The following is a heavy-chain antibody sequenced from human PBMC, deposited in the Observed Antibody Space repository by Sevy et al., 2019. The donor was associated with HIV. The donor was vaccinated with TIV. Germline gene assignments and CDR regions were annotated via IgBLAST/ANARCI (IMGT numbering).Heavy chain of an antibody. D-gene: IGHD3-3*01. Sequence: GGSLRLSCAASGFTFSSYWMSWVRQAPGKGLEWVANIKQDGSEKYYVESVKGRFTISRDNAKNSLFLQMNSLRAEDTAVYYCASERITIFGVVIPNWFAPWGQGTLVTVSS. V-gene: IGHV3-7*01. CDR1: GFTFSSYW. CDR2: IKQDGSEK. CDR3: ASERITIFGVVIPNWFAP. J-gene: IGHJ5*02.